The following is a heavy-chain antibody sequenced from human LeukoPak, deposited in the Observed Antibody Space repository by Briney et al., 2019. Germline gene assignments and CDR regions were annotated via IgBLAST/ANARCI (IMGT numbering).Heavy chain of an antibody. CDR2: IYTSGST. D-gene: IGHD3-22*01. CDR3: ARMYYYDSSGYYYFDY. Sequence: SETLSLTCTVSGGSISSGSYYWSWIRQPAGKGLEWIGRIYTSGSTNYNPSLKSRVTISVDTSKNQFSLKLSSVTAADTAVYYCARMYYYDSSGYYYFDYWGQGTLVTVSS. V-gene: IGHV4-61*02. CDR1: GGSISSGSYY. J-gene: IGHJ4*02.